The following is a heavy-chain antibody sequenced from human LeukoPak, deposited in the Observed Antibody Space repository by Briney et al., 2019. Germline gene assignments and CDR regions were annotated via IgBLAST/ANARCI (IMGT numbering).Heavy chain of an antibody. J-gene: IGHJ4*02. Sequence: GGSLRLSCAASGFTFPAYGRSWVRLAPGKGLEWVSGVDLNGGSTHYADSVKGRFTISRDNAKNSLYRQMNTLRAEDTALYYCARLFNFYGSGTYYPFDSWGQGALVTVSS. CDR2: VDLNGGST. V-gene: IGHV3-20*04. CDR1: GFTFPAYG. CDR3: ARLFNFYGSGTYYPFDS. D-gene: IGHD3-10*01.